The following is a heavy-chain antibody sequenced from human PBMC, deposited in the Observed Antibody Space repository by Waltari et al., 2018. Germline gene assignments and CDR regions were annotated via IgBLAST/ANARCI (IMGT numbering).Heavy chain of an antibody. CDR2: MNHNSGNT. CDR1: GYTFTSYD. D-gene: IGHD3-3*01. J-gene: IGHJ5*02. CDR3: AQTYYDFWSGYDTA. V-gene: IGHV1-8*01. Sequence: QVQLVQSGAEVKKPGASVKVSCKASGYTFTSYDINWVRQATGQGLEWMGWMNHNSGNTGDAQKFQGRVTMTMNTYTSTAYMELSSLRSEDTAVYYCAQTYYDFWSGYDTAWGQGTLVTVSS.